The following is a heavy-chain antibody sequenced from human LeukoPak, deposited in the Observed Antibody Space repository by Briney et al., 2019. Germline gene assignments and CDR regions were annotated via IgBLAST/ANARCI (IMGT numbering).Heavy chain of an antibody. D-gene: IGHD2-15*01. V-gene: IGHV3-7*01. J-gene: IGHJ4*02. Sequence: GGSLRLSCAASGFIFTSYWMGWVRQAPGKGLEWVAHINHGGSEKYYVDSVKGRFTISRDNAKNSVFLQMNSLRAEDTAVYYCARGRGYCLNGFCQLDYFDYWGQGILVTVSS. CDR2: INHGGSEK. CDR1: GFIFTSYW. CDR3: ARGRGYCLNGFCQLDYFDY.